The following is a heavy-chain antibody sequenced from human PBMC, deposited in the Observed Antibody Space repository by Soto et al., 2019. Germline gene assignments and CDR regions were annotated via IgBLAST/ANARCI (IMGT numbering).Heavy chain of an antibody. Sequence: SSETLSLTCTVSGGSVSSGSYYWSWIRQPPGKGLEWIGYIYYSGSTNYNPSLKSRVTISVDTSKNQFSLKLSSVTAADTAVYYCARDRYYYDSSGYYPFFDYWGQGTLVTVS. CDR3: ARDRYYYDSSGYYPFFDY. V-gene: IGHV4-61*01. CDR1: GGSVSSGSYY. J-gene: IGHJ4*02. CDR2: IYYSGST. D-gene: IGHD3-22*01.